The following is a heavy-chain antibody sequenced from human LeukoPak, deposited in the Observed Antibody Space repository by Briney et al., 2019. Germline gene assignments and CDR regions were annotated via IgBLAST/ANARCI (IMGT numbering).Heavy chain of an antibody. V-gene: IGHV3-9*01. Sequence: SGGSLRLSCAASGFTFDDYAMHWVRQAPGKGLEWVSGISWNSGSIGYADSVKGRFTISRDNSKNTLYLQMNSLRAEDTAVYYCARALHFYDILTGYQRGFDYWGQGTLVTVSS. J-gene: IGHJ4*02. CDR1: GFTFDDYA. CDR2: ISWNSGSI. CDR3: ARALHFYDILTGYQRGFDY. D-gene: IGHD3-9*01.